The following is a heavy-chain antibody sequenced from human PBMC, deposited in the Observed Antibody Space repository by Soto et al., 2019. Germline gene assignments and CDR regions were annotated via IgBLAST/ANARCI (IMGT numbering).Heavy chain of an antibody. CDR3: AREPPTTGLLAY. CDR1: GHTSSSYY. J-gene: IGHJ4*02. CDR2: ISPSGDYT. D-gene: IGHD2-2*01. Sequence: QVQLVQSGAEVKKPGASVKVSCKASGHTSSSYYMHWVRQAPGQGLEWMGVISPSGDYTSFTQKFPGRVSVTRDTSTNTAYMEFSSLRFADATVYYCAREPPTTGLLAYWGQGALVSVSS. V-gene: IGHV1-46*01.